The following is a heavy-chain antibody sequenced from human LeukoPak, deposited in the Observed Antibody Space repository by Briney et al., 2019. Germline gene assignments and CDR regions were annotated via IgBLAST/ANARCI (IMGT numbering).Heavy chain of an antibody. CDR2: INQDGSAK. CDR1: GFTFSTYN. Sequence: GSLRLSCAASGFTFSTYNMNWVRQAPGKGLEWVANINQDGSAKYYVDSVKGRFTISRDNAKNSLYLQMNSLRAEDTAVYYCAREHLWGKGTTVIISS. J-gene: IGHJ6*04. CDR3: AREHL. V-gene: IGHV3-7*01.